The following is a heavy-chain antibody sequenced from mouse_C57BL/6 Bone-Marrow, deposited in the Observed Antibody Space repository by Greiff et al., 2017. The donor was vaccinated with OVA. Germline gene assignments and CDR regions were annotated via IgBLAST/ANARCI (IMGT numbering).Heavy chain of an antibody. CDR3: ARYGSSLPWFAY. D-gene: IGHD1-1*01. CDR2: IDPSDSET. CDR1: GYTFTSYW. V-gene: IGHV1-52*01. J-gene: IGHJ3*01. Sequence: QVQLQQPGAELVRPGSSVKLSCKASGYTFTSYWMHWVKQRPIQGLEWIGNIDPSDSETHYNQKFKDKATLTVDKSSSTAYMQLSSLTSEDSAVYYCARYGSSLPWFAYWGQGTLVTVSA.